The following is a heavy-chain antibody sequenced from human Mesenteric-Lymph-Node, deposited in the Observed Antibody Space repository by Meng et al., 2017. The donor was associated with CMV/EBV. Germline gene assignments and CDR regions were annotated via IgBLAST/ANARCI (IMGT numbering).Heavy chain of an antibody. CDR2: INWNGGST. V-gene: IGHV3-20*04. CDR1: GFTVSSNY. CDR3: ARETDGIDT. J-gene: IGHJ3*02. Sequence: GGSLRLSCAASGFTVSSNYMSWVRQAPGKGLEWVSGINWNGGSTGCADSVKGRFTISRDNAKSTLFLQMGSLTAEDTGIYYCARETDGIDTWGQGTMVTVSS.